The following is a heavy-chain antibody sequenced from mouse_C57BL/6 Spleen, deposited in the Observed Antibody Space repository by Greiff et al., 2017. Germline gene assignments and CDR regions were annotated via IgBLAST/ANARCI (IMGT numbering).Heavy chain of an antibody. J-gene: IGHJ1*03. V-gene: IGHV14-2*01. CDR2: IDPEDGKT. D-gene: IGHD1-1*01. Sequence: EVQLQESGAELVKPGASVKLSCTASGFNIKDYYMHWVKQRTEQGLEWIGRIDPEDGKTKYAPKFQGKATITADTSSNTAYLQLSSLTSEDTAVYYCARLPYYYGSNWYFDVWGTGTTVTVSS. CDR1: GFNIKDYY. CDR3: ARLPYYYGSNWYFDV.